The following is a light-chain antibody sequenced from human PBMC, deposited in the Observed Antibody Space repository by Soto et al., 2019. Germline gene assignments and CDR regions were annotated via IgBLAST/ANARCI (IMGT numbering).Light chain of an antibody. V-gene: IGLV2-14*01. CDR1: SSDVGGSNY. Sequence: QSALTQPASVSGSPGQSITISCTGTSSDVGGSNYVSWYQQHPGKAPKLMIYDVTNRPSGVSNRFSGSKSGNTASLTISGLQAEDEADYYCSSYATSSTVFGTGTKLTVL. CDR3: SSYATSSTV. J-gene: IGLJ1*01. CDR2: DVT.